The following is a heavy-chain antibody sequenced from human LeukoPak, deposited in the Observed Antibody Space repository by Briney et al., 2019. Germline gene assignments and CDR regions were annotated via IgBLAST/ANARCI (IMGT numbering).Heavy chain of an antibody. CDR2: IYYSGTT. CDR3: ASYGGNSVGNWFDP. Sequence: SETLSFSCTVSGVSISSCNYYWSWIRHPPCQVLVWIGYIYYSGTTYYNPSFQSRVTISLDTSKNQFSLKLSSVTAADTAVYYCASYGGNSVGNWFDPWGQGTLVTVSS. CDR1: GVSISSCNYY. D-gene: IGHD4-23*01. V-gene: IGHV4-30-4*01. J-gene: IGHJ5*02.